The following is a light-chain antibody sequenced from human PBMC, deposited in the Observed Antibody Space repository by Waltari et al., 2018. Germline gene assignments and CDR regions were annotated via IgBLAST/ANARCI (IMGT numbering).Light chain of an antibody. CDR1: GGSVVNNF. CDR3: QSHEPNFVM. CDR2: EDD. Sequence: MLTQPQSVSGSPGETITISSTGRGGSVVNNFVQLYPKRPDSAPLTVIYEDDRRAFGVPDRFSASIDTSSNSASLIISGLKPEDEADYYCQSHEPNFVMFGGGTKLTVL. J-gene: IGLJ3*02. V-gene: IGLV6-57*02.